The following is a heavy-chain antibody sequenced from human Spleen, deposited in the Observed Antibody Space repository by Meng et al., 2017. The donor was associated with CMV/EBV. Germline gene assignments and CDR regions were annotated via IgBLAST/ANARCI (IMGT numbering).Heavy chain of an antibody. J-gene: IGHJ6*02. CDR2: INPSGGST. D-gene: IGHD5-18*01. V-gene: IGHV1-46*01. Sequence: ASVQVSCKASGYTFSYYGISWVRQAPGQGLEWMGIINPSGGSTSYAQKFQGRVTMTRDTSTSTVYMELSSLRAEDTAVYYCARVDTVYYYYGMDVWGQGTTVTVSS. CDR1: GYTFSYYG. CDR3: ARVDTVYYYYGMDV.